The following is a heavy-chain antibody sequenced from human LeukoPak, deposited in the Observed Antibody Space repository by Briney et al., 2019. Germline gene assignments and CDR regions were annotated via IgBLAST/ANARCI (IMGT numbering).Heavy chain of an antibody. V-gene: IGHV3-15*07. Sequence: WIRQAPGKGLEWVGRIKSKTDGGTADYAAPVKGRFTISRDDSKNTLYLQMNSLKTEDTAVYYCTTPGIDYSYCWGQGTLVTVSS. CDR3: TTPGIDYSYC. CDR2: IKSKTDGGTA. D-gene: IGHD3-10*01. J-gene: IGHJ4*02.